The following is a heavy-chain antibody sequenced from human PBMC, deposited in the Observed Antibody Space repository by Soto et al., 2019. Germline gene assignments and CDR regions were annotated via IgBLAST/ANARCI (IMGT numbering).Heavy chain of an antibody. Sequence: SETLSLTCTVSGGSISSSYWSWIRQPPGKGLEWIGYLYHSGSTNYNPSLRSRVSISVDTSKNQFSLTLSSVTAADTAVYYCARTYGSGNWFDPWGQGTLVTV. CDR2: LYHSGST. D-gene: IGHD3-10*01. CDR1: GGSISSSY. CDR3: ARTYGSGNWFDP. J-gene: IGHJ5*02. V-gene: IGHV4-59*01.